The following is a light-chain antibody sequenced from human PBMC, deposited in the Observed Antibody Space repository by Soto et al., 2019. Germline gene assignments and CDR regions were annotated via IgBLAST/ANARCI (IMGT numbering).Light chain of an antibody. J-gene: IGLJ1*01. CDR3: SSYAGSNFYV. CDR1: SSDVGGYNY. CDR2: EVS. V-gene: IGLV2-8*01. Sequence: HSALTQPPSASGSPGQSVTISCTGTSSDVGGYNYVSWYQQHPGKAPKLMIYEVSKRPSGVPDRFSGSKSGNTASLTVSGLQAEDEADYYCSSYAGSNFYVFGTGTKVTVL.